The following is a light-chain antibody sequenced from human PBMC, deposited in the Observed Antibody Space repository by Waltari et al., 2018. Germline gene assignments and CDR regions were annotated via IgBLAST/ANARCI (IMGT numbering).Light chain of an antibody. Sequence: QVVLTQSPSASASLGASVKLTYTLNNEFSHFAIAWHQLQPGQGPRYLMRLNSDGSHTRGDGIPDRFSGSSSGAERYLTISSLQSDDEADYYCQTWGTGIYWIFGGGTKLTVL. J-gene: IGLJ3*02. CDR3: QTWGTGIYWI. CDR2: LNSDGSH. CDR1: NEFSHFA. V-gene: IGLV4-69*02.